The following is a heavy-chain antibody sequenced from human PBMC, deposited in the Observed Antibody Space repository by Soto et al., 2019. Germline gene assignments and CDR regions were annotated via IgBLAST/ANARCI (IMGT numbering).Heavy chain of an antibody. D-gene: IGHD2-15*01. V-gene: IGHV1-18*04. CDR3: ARRGAYCSGGTCYHFDY. Sequence: ASVKVSCKASGYTFTTYGISWVRQAPGQGLEWMGWISTYNGNTNYEQKLQGRVTLTTDTLTSTAYMELRSLRSDDTAVYYCARRGAYCSGGTCYHFDYWGQGTLVTVSS. CDR2: ISTYNGNT. J-gene: IGHJ4*02. CDR1: GYTFTTYG.